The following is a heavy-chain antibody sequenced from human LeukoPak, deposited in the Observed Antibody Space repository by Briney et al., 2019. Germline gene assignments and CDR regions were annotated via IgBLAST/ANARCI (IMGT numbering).Heavy chain of an antibody. J-gene: IGHJ4*02. CDR3: AGRNSLQLWFNY. CDR1: GGSISSYY. D-gene: IGHD5-18*01. V-gene: IGHV4-59*08. CDR2: IYYSGST. Sequence: SETLSLTCTVSGGSISSYYWSWIRQPPGKGLEWIGYIYYSGSTNYNPPLKSRVTISVDTSKNQFSLKLSSVTAADTAVYYCAGRNSLQLWFNYWGQGTLVTVSS.